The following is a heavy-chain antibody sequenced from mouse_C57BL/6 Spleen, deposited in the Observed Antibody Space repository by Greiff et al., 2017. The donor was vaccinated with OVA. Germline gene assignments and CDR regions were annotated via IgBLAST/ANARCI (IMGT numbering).Heavy chain of an antibody. V-gene: IGHV1-7*01. CDR1: GYTFTSYW. CDR2: INPSSGYT. J-gene: IGHJ2*01. CDR3: AIYYSNYDDY. Sequence: QVQLKQSGAELAKPGASVKLSCKASGYTFTSYWMHWVKQRPGQGLEWIGYINPSSGYTKYNQKFKDKATLTADKSSSTAYMQPSSLTYEDAAVYYCAIYYSNYDDYWGQGTTLTVSS. D-gene: IGHD2-5*01.